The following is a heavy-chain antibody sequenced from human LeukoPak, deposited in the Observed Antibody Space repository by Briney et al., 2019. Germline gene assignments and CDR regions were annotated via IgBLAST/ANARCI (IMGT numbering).Heavy chain of an antibody. Sequence: GGSLRLSCAASGFTFSSYAMSWVRQAPGKGLEWVSAISDTGGSTFYADSVKGRFTISRDNSKNTLYLQMNSLRAEDTAIYYCAKGRIQSYMAPEYWGQGTLVTVSS. CDR3: AKGRIQSYMAPEY. V-gene: IGHV3-23*01. CDR2: ISDTGGST. D-gene: IGHD4-11*01. CDR1: GFTFSSYA. J-gene: IGHJ4*02.